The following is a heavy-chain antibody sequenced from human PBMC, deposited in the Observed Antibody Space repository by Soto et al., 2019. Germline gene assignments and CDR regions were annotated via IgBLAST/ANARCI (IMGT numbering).Heavy chain of an antibody. V-gene: IGHV4-31*03. Sequence: ASETLSLTCTVSGGSITSGGYYWSWIRQHPGKGLEWIGYIYYSGSTYYNPSLKSRVTISVDTSKNQFSLKLSSVTAADTAVYYCAGYSSSSSWFDPWGQGTLVTVSS. CDR1: GGSITSGGYY. D-gene: IGHD6-6*01. J-gene: IGHJ5*02. CDR3: AGYSSSSSWFDP. CDR2: IYYSGST.